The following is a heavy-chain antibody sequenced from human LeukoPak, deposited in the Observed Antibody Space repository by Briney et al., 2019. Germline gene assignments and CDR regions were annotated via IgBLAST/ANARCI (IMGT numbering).Heavy chain of an antibody. CDR2: INPNSGGT. D-gene: IGHD6-13*01. CDR1: GYTFTGYY. J-gene: IGHJ4*02. CDR3: ASWAAGTRGGDFDY. V-gene: IGHV1-2*06. Sequence: ASVKVSCKAPGYTFTGYYMHWVRQAPGQGLEWMGRINPNSGGTNYAQKFQGRVTMTRDTSISTAYMELSRLRSDDTAVYYCASWAAGTRGGDFDYWGQGTLVTVSS.